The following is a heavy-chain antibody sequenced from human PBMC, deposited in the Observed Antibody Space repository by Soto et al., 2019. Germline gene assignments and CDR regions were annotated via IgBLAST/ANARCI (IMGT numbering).Heavy chain of an antibody. CDR2: IIPIFGTT. Sequence: QVQLVQSGAEVKKPGSSVKVSCKASGGTFSSYAISWVRQDPGQGLEWMGGIIPIFGTTNYAQKFQGRVTITADESTSTAYMELSSLRSEDTAVYYCARAVCSGGSCYSGSGWFDPWGQGTLVTVSS. CDR3: ARAVCSGGSCYSGSGWFDP. J-gene: IGHJ5*02. D-gene: IGHD2-15*01. CDR1: GGTFSSYA. V-gene: IGHV1-69*12.